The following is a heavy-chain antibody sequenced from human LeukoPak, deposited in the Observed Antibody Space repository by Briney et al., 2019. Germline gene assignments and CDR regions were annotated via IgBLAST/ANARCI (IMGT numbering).Heavy chain of an antibody. CDR3: ARMDGLCSGGSCPNWFDP. Sequence: ASVKVPCKASGYTFTSYDINWVRQATGQGLEWMGWMNPNSGNTGYAQKFQGGVTITRNTSISTAYMELSSLRSEDTAVYYCARMDGLCSGGSCPNWFDPWGQGTLVTVSS. V-gene: IGHV1-8*03. J-gene: IGHJ5*01. D-gene: IGHD2-15*01. CDR2: MNPNSGNT. CDR1: GYTFTSYD.